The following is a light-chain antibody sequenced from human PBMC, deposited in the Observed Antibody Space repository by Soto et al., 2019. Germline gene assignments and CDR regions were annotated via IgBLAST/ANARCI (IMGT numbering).Light chain of an antibody. CDR2: GAS. Sequence: EILLTQSPGTLSLSPGERATLSCGASQSVSSTYLAWYRHKPGQAPRLLIYGASTRATGIPARFSGSGYGTDFTLTISSLQSEDFAVYYCQQYNNWPYTFGQGTKVDIK. CDR1: QSVSST. J-gene: IGKJ2*01. V-gene: IGKV3-15*01. CDR3: QQYNNWPYT.